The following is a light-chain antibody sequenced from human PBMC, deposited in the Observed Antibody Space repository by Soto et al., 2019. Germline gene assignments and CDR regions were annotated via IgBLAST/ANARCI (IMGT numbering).Light chain of an antibody. CDR2: DVY. J-gene: IGLJ1*01. CDR1: SSDVGGFNY. CDR3: SSYTTSSSYV. V-gene: IGLV2-14*01. Sequence: QSVLTQPASVSGSPGQSITISSTGTSSDVGGFNYVSWYQQHPGKAPKLLIFDVYSRHSGISNRFSGSTSGNTASLTISGLQAEDEADYYCSSYTTSSSYVFGAGTKVTVL.